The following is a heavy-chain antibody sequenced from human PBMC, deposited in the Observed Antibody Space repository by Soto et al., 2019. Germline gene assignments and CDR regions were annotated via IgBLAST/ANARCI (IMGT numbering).Heavy chain of an antibody. Sequence: LSLTCAASGFTFSSYAMHWVRQAPGKGLEWGAVISYDGSNKYYADSVKGRFTISRDNSKNTLYLQMNSLRAEDTAVYYCATNRGYSSSWYYFDYWGQGTLVTVSS. J-gene: IGHJ4*02. CDR1: GFTFSSYA. D-gene: IGHD6-13*01. V-gene: IGHV3-30*04. CDR3: ATNRGYSSSWYYFDY. CDR2: ISYDGSNK.